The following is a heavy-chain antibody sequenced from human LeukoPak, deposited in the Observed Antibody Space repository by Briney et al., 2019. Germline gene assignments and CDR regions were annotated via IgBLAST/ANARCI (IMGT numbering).Heavy chain of an antibody. CDR1: GYTFTSYY. CDR2: INPSGGST. D-gene: IGHD3-3*01. CDR3: ARDPRVSYDPYNWFDP. Sequence: ASVKVSCKASGYTFTSYYMHWVRQAPGQGLEWMGIINPSGGSTSYAQKLQGRVTMTTDTSTSTAYMELRSLRSDDTAVYYCARDPRVSYDPYNWFDPWGQGTLVTVSS. J-gene: IGHJ5*02. V-gene: IGHV1-46*01.